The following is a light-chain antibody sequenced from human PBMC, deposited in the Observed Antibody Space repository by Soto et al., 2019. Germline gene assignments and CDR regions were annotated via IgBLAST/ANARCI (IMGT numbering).Light chain of an antibody. CDR2: AAS. CDR3: QQGYSTPPPPHT. Sequence: DIQMTQSPSSLSASVGDRVTITCRASQSISSYLNWYQQKPGKAPKLLIYAASSLQSGVPSRFSGSGSGTDFTLTISSLQPEDFATYYCQQGYSTPPPPHTFGQGTKLEIK. V-gene: IGKV1-39*01. CDR1: QSISSY. J-gene: IGKJ2*01.